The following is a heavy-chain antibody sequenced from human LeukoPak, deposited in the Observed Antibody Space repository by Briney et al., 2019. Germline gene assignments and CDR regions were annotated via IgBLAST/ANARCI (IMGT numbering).Heavy chain of an antibody. CDR3: AKDMCSSGCNFDY. D-gene: IGHD6-19*01. Sequence: GRSLRLSCVASGFTFDDYAMHWVRQAPGKGLDWVSGISWNSGRIGYADSVKGRFTISRDNAKNSLYLQMNSLRAEDMALYYCAKDMCSSGCNFDYWGQGTLVTVSS. CDR1: GFTFDDYA. CDR2: ISWNSGRI. J-gene: IGHJ4*02. V-gene: IGHV3-9*03.